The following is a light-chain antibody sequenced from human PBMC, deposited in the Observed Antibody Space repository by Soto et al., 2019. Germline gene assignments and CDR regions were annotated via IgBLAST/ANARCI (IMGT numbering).Light chain of an antibody. V-gene: IGLV1-40*01. CDR1: SSNIGAGYD. CDR3: QSYDSSLSGGV. J-gene: IGLJ1*01. CDR2: GNN. Sequence: QSVLTQPPSVSGAPGQRVTISCTGSSSNIGAGYDVHWYQHLPGTAPKLLIYGNNNRPSGVPDRFSGSKSGTSASLAITGLQAEDEADYYCQSYDSSLSGGVFGTGTQLTVL.